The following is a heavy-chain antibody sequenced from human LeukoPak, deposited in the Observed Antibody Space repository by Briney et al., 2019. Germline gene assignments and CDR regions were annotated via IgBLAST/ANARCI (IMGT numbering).Heavy chain of an antibody. D-gene: IGHD2/OR15-2a*01. J-gene: IGHJ4*02. CDR3: ARETPGNKFDY. Sequence: GRSLRLSCAASGFTFSSYAMHWVRQAPGKGLEWVAVISYDGSNKYYADSVKGRFTISRDNSKNTLYLQMNSLRAEDTAVYYCARETPGNKFDYWGQGTLVTVSS. CDR1: GFTFSSYA. V-gene: IGHV3-30-3*01. CDR2: ISYDGSNK.